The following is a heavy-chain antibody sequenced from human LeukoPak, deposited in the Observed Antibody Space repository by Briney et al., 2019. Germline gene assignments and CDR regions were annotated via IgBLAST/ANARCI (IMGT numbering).Heavy chain of an antibody. V-gene: IGHV4-59*08. D-gene: IGHD3-22*01. J-gene: IGHJ4*02. Sequence: SETLSLTCTVSGGSISSYYWSWIRQPPGKGLEWIGYIYYSGSTKYNPSLRSRLTMSVDTSKNQFSLKLSTVSAADTAVYYCARQGGEYYSDSRGYYYYFDYWGQGTLVTVSS. CDR3: ARQGGEYYSDSRGYYYYFDY. CDR2: IYYSGST. CDR1: GGSISSYY.